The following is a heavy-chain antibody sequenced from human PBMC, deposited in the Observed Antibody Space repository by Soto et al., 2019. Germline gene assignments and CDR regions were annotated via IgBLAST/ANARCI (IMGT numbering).Heavy chain of an antibody. Sequence: GGSLRLSCAASGFTFSSYSMNWVRQAPGKGLEWVSSIGSSSSYIYYADSVKGRFTISRDNAKNSLYLQMNSLRAEDTAVYYCARQVAAAGTYFDYWGQGTLVTVSS. J-gene: IGHJ4*02. V-gene: IGHV3-21*01. CDR2: IGSSSSYI. D-gene: IGHD6-13*01. CDR3: ARQVAAAGTYFDY. CDR1: GFTFSSYS.